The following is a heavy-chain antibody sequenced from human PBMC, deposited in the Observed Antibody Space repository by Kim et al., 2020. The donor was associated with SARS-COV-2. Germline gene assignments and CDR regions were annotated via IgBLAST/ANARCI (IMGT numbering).Heavy chain of an antibody. J-gene: IGHJ6*02. V-gene: IGHV3-23*01. CDR2: ISGSGASR. CDR1: GFMLSNYA. D-gene: IGHD3-9*01. CDR3: AKDPLRHFDWSPGGMDV. Sequence: GGSLRLSCAASGFMLSNYASSWVRQAPGKGLEWVSGISGSGASRFYADSVKGRSTISRDNFMNTLNLQMNRLRADDTAVYYGAKDPLRHFDWSPGGMDVWGQGTAVTVSS.